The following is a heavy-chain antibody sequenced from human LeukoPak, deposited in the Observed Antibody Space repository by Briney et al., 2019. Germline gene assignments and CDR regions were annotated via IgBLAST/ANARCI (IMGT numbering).Heavy chain of an antibody. J-gene: IGHJ4*02. CDR3: ELLVADPYQTFDY. V-gene: IGHV3-30*03. CDR2: ISKDGSDK. Sequence: PGGSLRLSCAASGFTFRSYGMHWVRPAPGKGLEWVADISKDGSDKYYADSVKGRFTISRDNSKNTLYLQMNSLRAEDTAVYYCELLVADPYQTFDYWGQGTLVTVSP. CDR1: GFTFRSYG. D-gene: IGHD5-12*01.